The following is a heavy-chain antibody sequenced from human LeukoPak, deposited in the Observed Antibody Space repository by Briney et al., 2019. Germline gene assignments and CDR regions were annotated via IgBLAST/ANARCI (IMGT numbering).Heavy chain of an antibody. CDR3: ATVAPSGNWFDP. D-gene: IGHD1-1*01. CDR2: IYYSGST. CDR1: GGSISSDY. J-gene: IGHJ5*02. V-gene: IGHV4-59*01. Sequence: PSETLSLTCTVSGGSISSDYWSWIRQPPGKGLEWIGYIYYSGSTNYNPSLKSRVTISIDTSKNQFSLILSSVTAADTVVYYCATVAPSGNWFDPWGQGTLVTISS.